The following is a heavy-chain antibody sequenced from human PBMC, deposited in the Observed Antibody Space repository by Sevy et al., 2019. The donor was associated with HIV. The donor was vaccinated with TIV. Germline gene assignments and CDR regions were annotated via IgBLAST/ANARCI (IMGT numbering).Heavy chain of an antibody. D-gene: IGHD3-3*01. V-gene: IGHV1-69*13. Sequence: ASVKVSCKASGGTFSSYAISWVRQAPGQGVEWMGRIIPIFGTANYAQKFQGRVTITADESTSTAYMELSSLRSEDTAVYYCARDRRLEVTPPYYYYMDVSGKGTTVTVSS. CDR2: IIPIFGTA. CDR1: GGTFSSYA. CDR3: ARDRRLEVTPPYYYYMDV. J-gene: IGHJ6*03.